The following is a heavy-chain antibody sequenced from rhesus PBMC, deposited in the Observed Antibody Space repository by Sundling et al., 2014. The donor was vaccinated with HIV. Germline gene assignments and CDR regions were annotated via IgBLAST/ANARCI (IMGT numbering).Heavy chain of an antibody. D-gene: IGHD1-32*01. Sequence: EGQLVESGGGLVQPGGSLRLSCAASGFTFSSYGIYWVRQAPGKGLEWISAISRGGGRIYYADSVKGRFTISRDNAKDTLSLQMNSLRTEDTAVYYCAKDSRGATWNEMGHYGLDSWGQGVVVTVSS. J-gene: IGHJ6*01. CDR2: ISRGGGRI. V-gene: IGHV3S42*01. CDR3: AKDSRGATWNEMGHYGLDS. CDR1: GFTFSSYG.